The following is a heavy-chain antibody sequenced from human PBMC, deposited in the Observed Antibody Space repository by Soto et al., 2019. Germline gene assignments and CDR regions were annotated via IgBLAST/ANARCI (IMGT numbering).Heavy chain of an antibody. Sequence: EVQLVESGGGLVQPGGSLRLSCAASGFTFSSYDMHWVRQVAGKGLEWVSAIGVAGDTYYPDSVKGRFTISRENAKNSLYLQRNSLSAEDTAVYYCASGGWGSSWYEGGSRIDYWGQGTLVTVSS. J-gene: IGHJ4*02. CDR3: ASGGWGSSWYEGGSRIDY. D-gene: IGHD6-13*01. V-gene: IGHV3-13*01. CDR1: GFTFSSYD. CDR2: IGVAGDT.